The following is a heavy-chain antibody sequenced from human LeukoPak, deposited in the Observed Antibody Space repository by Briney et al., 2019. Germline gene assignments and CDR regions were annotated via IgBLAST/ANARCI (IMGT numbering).Heavy chain of an antibody. J-gene: IGHJ4*02. V-gene: IGHV3-23*01. Sequence: GGSLRLSCAASGFTFSSHNINWVRQAPGEGLEWVSGISVSGDSTFYADSVKGRFTISRDNSKNTLYLQMNSLRAEDTAVYYCAKSLFYDSSGQAFDYWGQGTLVTVSS. D-gene: IGHD3-22*01. CDR1: GFTFSSHN. CDR3: AKSLFYDSSGQAFDY. CDR2: ISVSGDST.